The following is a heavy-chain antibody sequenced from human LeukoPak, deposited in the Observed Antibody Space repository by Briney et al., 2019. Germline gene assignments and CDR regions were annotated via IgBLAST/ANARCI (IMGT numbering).Heavy chain of an antibody. Sequence: PSETLSLTCTVSGGSISSGSYYWSWIRQPAGKGLEWIGRIYTSGSTNYNPSLKSRVTISVDTSKNQFSLKLSSVTAADTAVYYCARGTVTRYNWFDPWGQGTLVTVSS. CDR2: IYTSGST. V-gene: IGHV4-61*02. CDR3: ARGTVTRYNWFDP. J-gene: IGHJ5*02. D-gene: IGHD4-11*01. CDR1: GGSISSGSYY.